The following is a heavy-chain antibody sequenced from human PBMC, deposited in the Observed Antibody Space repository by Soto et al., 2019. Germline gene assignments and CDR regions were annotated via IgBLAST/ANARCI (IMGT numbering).Heavy chain of an antibody. D-gene: IGHD6-19*01. V-gene: IGHV3-74*01. CDR2: IDPDGSDT. J-gene: IGHJ4*02. CDR3: ATMAGTSPY. CDR1: GVGFSRLP. Sequence: PAGSLGLGCAASGVGFSRLPMHGVRQAPGKGLVWVSRIDPDGSDTTYADSVKGRFTISRDNAKNIVYLQMSSLRAEDTALYYCATMAGTSPYWGQGTLVTVSS.